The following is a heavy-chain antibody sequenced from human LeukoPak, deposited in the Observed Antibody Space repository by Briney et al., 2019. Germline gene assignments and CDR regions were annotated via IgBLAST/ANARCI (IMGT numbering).Heavy chain of an antibody. Sequence: PGGSLRLSCAASGFTFSDYYMSWIRQAPGKGLEWVSYISSSSSYTNYADSVKGRFTISRDNSKNTLYVQMNSLRAEDTAVYYCAKWAPLGVSYWDCWGQGTLVTVSS. J-gene: IGHJ4*02. CDR1: GFTFSDYY. CDR3: AKWAPLGVSYWDC. CDR2: ISSSSSYT. D-gene: IGHD3-16*01. V-gene: IGHV3-11*03.